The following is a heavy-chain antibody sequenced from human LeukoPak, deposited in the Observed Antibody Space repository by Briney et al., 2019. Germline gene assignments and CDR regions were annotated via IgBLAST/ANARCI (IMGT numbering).Heavy chain of an antibody. V-gene: IGHV3-7*05. CDR2: IKQDGSQT. D-gene: IGHD4/OR15-4a*01. CDR1: GFTFSHYW. Sequence: PGGSLRLSCADPGFTFSHYWMSWVRQAPGEGLEWVANIKQDGSQTYYADSVKGRFTISRDNAQNSIYLQMNRLRVEDTALYYCARDSRAHGARDYWGEGTLVTVSS. J-gene: IGHJ4*02. CDR3: ARDSRAHGARDY.